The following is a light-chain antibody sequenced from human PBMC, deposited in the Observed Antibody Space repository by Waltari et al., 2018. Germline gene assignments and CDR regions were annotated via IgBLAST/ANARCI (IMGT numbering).Light chain of an antibody. CDR3: CSYAGSSTV. CDR1: SSAVGSYNL. J-gene: IGLJ2*01. CDR2: EGT. V-gene: IGLV2-23*01. Sequence: QSALTQPASVSGSPGQSIPISCTGTSSAVGSYNLVSWYQQRPGKAPKLMIYEGTKRPSGVSNRFSGSKSGNTASLTISGLQAEDEADYYCCSYAGSSTVFGGGTKLTVL.